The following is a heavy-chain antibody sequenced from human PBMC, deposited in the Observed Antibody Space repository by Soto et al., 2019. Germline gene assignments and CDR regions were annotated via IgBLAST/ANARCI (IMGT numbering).Heavy chain of an antibody. V-gene: IGHV6-1*01. J-gene: IGHJ3*01. CDR1: GDSVSNDITS. Sequence: QGQLQQPGPGLVKPSQTLSLTCAISGDSVSNDITSWNWIRQSPSRGLEWLGRTYYRSKWFHDYAASVKSRITINPDTSKNQFSLELNSMTPEDTAVYYCARGNALDVWGQGTVVTVSS. D-gene: IGHD3-10*01. CDR3: ARGNALDV. CDR2: TYYRSKWFH.